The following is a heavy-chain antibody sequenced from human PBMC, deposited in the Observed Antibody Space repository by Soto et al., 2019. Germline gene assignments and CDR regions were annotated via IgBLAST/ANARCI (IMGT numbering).Heavy chain of an antibody. CDR2: INHSGST. Sequence: SETLALTCAVYGGSFSGFYWGWIRQPPGKGLEWIGEINHSGSTNYNPSLKSRVTISVDTSKNQFSLKLSSVTAADTAVYYCALRGRLYYYYGMDVWGQGTTVTVSS. V-gene: IGHV4-34*01. J-gene: IGHJ6*02. D-gene: IGHD6-25*01. CDR3: ALRGRLYYYYGMDV. CDR1: GGSFSGFY.